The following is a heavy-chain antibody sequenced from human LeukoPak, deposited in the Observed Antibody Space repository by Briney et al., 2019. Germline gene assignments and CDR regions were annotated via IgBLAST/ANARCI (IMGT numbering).Heavy chain of an antibody. CDR2: MNPNSGNT. D-gene: IGHD7-27*01. Sequence: ASVKVSCTASGYTFTSYDINWVRQATGQGLEWMGWMNPNSGNTGYAQKFQGRVTMTRNTSISTAYMELSSLRSEDTAVYYCARGLRFKINWGFYWGQGTLVTVSS. V-gene: IGHV1-8*01. CDR3: ARGLRFKINWGFY. J-gene: IGHJ4*02. CDR1: GYTFTSYD.